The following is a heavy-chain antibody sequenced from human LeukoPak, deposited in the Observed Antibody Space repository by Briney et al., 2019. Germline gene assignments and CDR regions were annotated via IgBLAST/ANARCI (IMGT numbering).Heavy chain of an antibody. Sequence: SETLSLTCTVSGGSISSYYRSWIRQPPGKGLEWIGYIYYSGSTNYNPSLKSRVTISVDTSKNQFSLKLSSVTAADTAVYYCARGRARDSSGYPNYWGQGTLVTVSS. J-gene: IGHJ4*02. CDR2: IYYSGST. V-gene: IGHV4-59*01. CDR3: ARGRARDSSGYPNY. CDR1: GGSISSYY. D-gene: IGHD3-22*01.